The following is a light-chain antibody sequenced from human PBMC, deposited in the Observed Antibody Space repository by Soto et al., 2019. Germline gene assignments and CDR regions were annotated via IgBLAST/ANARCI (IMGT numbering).Light chain of an antibody. J-gene: IGKJ4*01. CDR3: QHYDTYPLT. Sequence: DIQMTQSPSTLSASVGDRVTITCRASQSVSRWVAWYQKRPGKAPNLLIYKASSLESGVPSRFSGSGYETEFTLTLSSLQPDDCATHYCQHYDTYPLTVGGGPKVDIK. CDR1: QSVSRW. CDR2: KAS. V-gene: IGKV1-5*03.